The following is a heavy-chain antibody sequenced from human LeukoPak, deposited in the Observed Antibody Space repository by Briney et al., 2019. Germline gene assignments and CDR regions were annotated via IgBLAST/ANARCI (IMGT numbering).Heavy chain of an antibody. D-gene: IGHD2-2*01. V-gene: IGHV3-48*04. CDR3: ARVASGGEPAAMIDY. J-gene: IGHJ4*02. CDR1: GFTFSSYS. CDR2: ISSSSSTI. Sequence: GGSLRLSCAASGFTFSSYSMNWVRQAPGMGLEWVSYISSSSSTIYYADSVKGRFTISRDNAKNSLYLQMNSLRAEDTAVYYCARVASGGEPAAMIDYWGQGTLVTVSS.